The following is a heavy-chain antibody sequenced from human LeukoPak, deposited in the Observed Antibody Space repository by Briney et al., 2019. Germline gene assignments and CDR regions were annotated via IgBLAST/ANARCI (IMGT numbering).Heavy chain of an antibody. CDR2: ISSSGSTI. D-gene: IGHD3-10*01. CDR1: GFTFSSYE. Sequence: GGSLRLSCAASGFTFSSYEMNWVRQAPGKGLEWVSYISSSGSTIYYADSVKGRFTISRDNAKNSLYLQMNSLRAEDTAVYYCARDVVTMVRDYYYYYGMDVWGQGTTVTVSS. V-gene: IGHV3-48*03. J-gene: IGHJ6*02. CDR3: ARDVVTMVRDYYYYYGMDV.